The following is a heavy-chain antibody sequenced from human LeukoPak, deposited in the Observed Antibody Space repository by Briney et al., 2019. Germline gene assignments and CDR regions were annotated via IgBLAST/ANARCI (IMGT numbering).Heavy chain of an antibody. V-gene: IGHV3-23*01. Sequence: QSGGSLRLSCAASGFTFSSYAMSWVRKAPGKGLEWFSAISGSGGSTYYADSVKGRFTISRDNSKNTLYLQMNSLRAEDTAVYYCAKDRWSSTSMRWFDPWGQGTLVTVSS. CDR3: AKDRWSSTSMRWFDP. D-gene: IGHD2-2*01. CDR2: ISGSGGST. CDR1: GFTFSSYA. J-gene: IGHJ5*02.